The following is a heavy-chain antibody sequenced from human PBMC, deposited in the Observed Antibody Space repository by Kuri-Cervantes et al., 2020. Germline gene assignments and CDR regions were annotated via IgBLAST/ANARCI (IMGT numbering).Heavy chain of an antibody. CDR1: GASISTYY. D-gene: IGHD4-17*01. Sequence: GSLRLSCTVSGASISTYYWSWIRQPPGRGLEWIAYMFYSGSTDYNPSLKSRVTISVDTSKNQFSLKLSSVTAADTAVYYCARVGDYGDYVGYYYYGMDVWGQGTTVTVSS. J-gene: IGHJ6*02. CDR2: MFYSGST. CDR3: ARVGDYGDYVGYYYYGMDV. V-gene: IGHV4-59*08.